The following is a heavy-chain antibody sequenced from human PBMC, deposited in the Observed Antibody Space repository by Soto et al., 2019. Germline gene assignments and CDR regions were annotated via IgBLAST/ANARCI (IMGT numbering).Heavy chain of an antibody. V-gene: IGHV3-73*01. D-gene: IGHD3-3*02. J-gene: IGHJ6*03. CDR2: IRSKANTYAT. Sequence: GGSLRLSCAASGFNFSGSAMHWVRQASGKGLEWVARIRSKANTYATSYTASVKGRFTISRDDSKNTAYLQMNGLQTEDTAVYYCTSTFYYYMDVWGKGTTVTVSS. CDR1: GFNFSGSA. CDR3: TSTFYYYMDV.